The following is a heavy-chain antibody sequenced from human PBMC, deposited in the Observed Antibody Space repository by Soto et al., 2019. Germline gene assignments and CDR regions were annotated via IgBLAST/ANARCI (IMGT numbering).Heavy chain of an antibody. V-gene: IGHV3-23*01. J-gene: IGHJ6*02. CDR2: ISGSGGST. CDR3: AKDGGYYDSSGYSQDYYYYGMDV. CDR1: GFTFSSYA. D-gene: IGHD3-22*01. Sequence: GGSLRLSCAASGFTFSSYAMSWVRQAPGKGLEWVSAISGSGGSTYYADSVKGRFTISRDNSKNTLYLQMNSLRAEDTAVYYCAKDGGYYDSSGYSQDYYYYGMDVWGQGTTVTVSS.